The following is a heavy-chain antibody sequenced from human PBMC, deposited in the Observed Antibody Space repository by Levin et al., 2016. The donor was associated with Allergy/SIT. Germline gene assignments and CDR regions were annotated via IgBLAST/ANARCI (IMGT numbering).Heavy chain of an antibody. Sequence: SETLSLTCSVSGGSISRSSYYWGWLRQPPGKGLEWIGSVYESGTTYYNPSLKSRVTTSVDTSKNQFSLKLTSVTAADTAMYFCARHGVYGFLEYFPEFDPWGQGTLVTVTS. J-gene: IGHJ5*02. CDR3: ARHGVYGFLEYFPEFDP. CDR2: VYESGTT. V-gene: IGHV4-39*01. CDR1: GGSISRSSYY. D-gene: IGHD3-3*01.